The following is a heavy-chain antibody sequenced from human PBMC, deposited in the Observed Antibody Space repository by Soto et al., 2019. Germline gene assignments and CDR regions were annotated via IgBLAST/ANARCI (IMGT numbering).Heavy chain of an antibody. CDR1: GFTFSSYG. CDR3: ARDRPLWWLLLREGMYV. D-gene: IGHD3-22*01. CDR2: IWYDGSKK. Sequence: QVQLVESGGGVVQPGRSLRLSCAASGFTFSSYGMHWVRQAPGKGLEWVAVIWYDGSKKYYAESVKGRFTISRDKYKNTLYLQRNSLRAEDTAVYYCARDRPLWWLLLREGMYVWCQGTTVTVSS. V-gene: IGHV3-33*01. J-gene: IGHJ6*02.